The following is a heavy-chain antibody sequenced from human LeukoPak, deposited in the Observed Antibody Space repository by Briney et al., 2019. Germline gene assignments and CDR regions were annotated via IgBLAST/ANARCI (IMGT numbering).Heavy chain of an antibody. CDR2: MNPNSGNT. V-gene: IGHV1-8*01. J-gene: IGHJ6*02. CDR3: ARGDYDILTGHNYYYSMDV. CDR1: GYTFTSYD. D-gene: IGHD3-9*01. Sequence: ASVKVSCKASGYTFTSYDINWVRQATGQGLEWMAWMNPNSGNTGYAQKFQGRVTMTRNTSISTAYMELSSLRSEDTAVYYCARGDYDILTGHNYYYSMDVWGQGTTVTVSS.